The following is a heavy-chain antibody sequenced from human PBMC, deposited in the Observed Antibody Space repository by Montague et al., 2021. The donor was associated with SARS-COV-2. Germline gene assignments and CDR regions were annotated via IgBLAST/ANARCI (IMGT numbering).Heavy chain of an antibody. CDR3: ARSISSSGARDN. CDR1: GGSLSKHY. D-gene: IGHD3-22*01. J-gene: IGHJ4*02. CDR2: IYYKGNT. Sequence: SETLSLTCTVSGGSLSKHYWSWIRNPQGTELDWLGNIYYKGNTNYNVFLWGRVSMSLDTPQNQFSLRLTSLTAADTAVYYCARSISSSGARDNWGQGILVTVSS. V-gene: IGHV4-59*11.